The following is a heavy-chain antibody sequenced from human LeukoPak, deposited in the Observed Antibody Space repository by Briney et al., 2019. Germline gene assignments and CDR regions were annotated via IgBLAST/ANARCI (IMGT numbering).Heavy chain of an antibody. Sequence: SETLSLTCAVSGYSISSGYYWDWIRQPPGKGLEWIGRTYHSGNTYHNASLKSRVTISVDTSKNQFSLKLTSVTAADTAVFYCARQGSLGDYVGCWGQGTLVTVSS. CDR2: TYHSGNT. J-gene: IGHJ4*02. CDR1: GYSISSGYY. D-gene: IGHD3-16*01. CDR3: ARQGSLGDYVGC. V-gene: IGHV4-38-2*01.